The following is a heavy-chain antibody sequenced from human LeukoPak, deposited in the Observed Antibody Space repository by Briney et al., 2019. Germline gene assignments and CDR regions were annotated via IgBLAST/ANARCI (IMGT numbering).Heavy chain of an antibody. J-gene: IGHJ4*02. D-gene: IGHD1-26*01. CDR1: GFTFSDYA. CDR3: AKVPRVGATFYDY. V-gene: IGHV3-23*01. Sequence: GGSLRLSCAASGFTFSDYAMTWVRQAPGQGLEWVSAISGSGGSTYYADSVKGRFTISRDNSKNTLYLQMNSLRAEDTAVYYCAKVPRVGATFYDYWGQGTLVTVSS. CDR2: ISGSGGST.